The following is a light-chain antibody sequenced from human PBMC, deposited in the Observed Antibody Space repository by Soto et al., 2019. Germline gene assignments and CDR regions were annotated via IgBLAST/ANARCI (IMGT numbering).Light chain of an antibody. J-gene: IGKJ4*01. Sequence: EIVMTQSPATLSVSPGERATLSCRASQSVGSNLAWYQQKPGQAPRLLIYGASTRATGIPARFSGSGSGTEFTLTISSLEPEDVAVYHCQQRRNWITFGGGTKVEIK. V-gene: IGKV3-15*01. CDR3: QQRRNWIT. CDR2: GAS. CDR1: QSVGSN.